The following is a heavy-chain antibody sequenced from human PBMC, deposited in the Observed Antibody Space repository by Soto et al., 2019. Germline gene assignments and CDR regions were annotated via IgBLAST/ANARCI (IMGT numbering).Heavy chain of an antibody. CDR1: GFTFRTFT. CDR2: IIGGDGDK. CDR3: AKYRDPDRIWTFDS. Sequence: GGSLRLSCAASGFTFRTFTMNWVRQAPGKGLEWVSGIIGGDGDKFYSDSVKGRFTISRDNSKDMLFLQMSSLRVDDTAVYYCAKYRDPDRIWTFDSWGRGTLVNVSS. V-gene: IGHV3-23*01. D-gene: IGHD3-9*01. J-gene: IGHJ5*01.